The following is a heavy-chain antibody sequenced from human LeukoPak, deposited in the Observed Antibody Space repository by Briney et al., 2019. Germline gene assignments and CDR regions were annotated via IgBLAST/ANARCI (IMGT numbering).Heavy chain of an antibody. CDR3: ARFGSGQPRRWFDP. J-gene: IGHJ5*02. D-gene: IGHD3-10*01. Sequence: SETPSLTCSVSGGSISNDGYYWSWIRQPPGKGLEWIGYIYYDGKAYHNPSLKSHITISVDTSKNQFSLKLNSVTAADTAVYYCARFGSGQPRRWFDPWGQGTLVTVSS. CDR1: GGSISNDGYY. V-gene: IGHV4-30-4*01. CDR2: IYYDGKA.